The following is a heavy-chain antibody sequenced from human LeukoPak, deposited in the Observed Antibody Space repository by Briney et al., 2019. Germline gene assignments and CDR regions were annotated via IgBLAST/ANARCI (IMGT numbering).Heavy chain of an antibody. CDR1: GESLNNYY. CDR3: ARGVHYDNSGYYHRGFDF. CDR2: VNHSGVT. Sequence: SETLSLTCDVYGESLNNYYWSWIRQPPGKGLEWIGEVNHSGVTKYHPSLKSRVTISLDTSKNQFSLKLTPVTAADTAVFYCARGVHYDNSGYYHRGFDFWGQGTLVTVSS. V-gene: IGHV4-34*01. J-gene: IGHJ4*02. D-gene: IGHD3-22*01.